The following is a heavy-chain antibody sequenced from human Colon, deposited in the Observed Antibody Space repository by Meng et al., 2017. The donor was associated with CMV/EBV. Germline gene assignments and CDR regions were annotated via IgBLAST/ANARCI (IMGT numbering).Heavy chain of an antibody. CDR3: ARERGGDGMDV. V-gene: IGHV3-21*01. Sequence: GESLKISCVASSSTFRTFTLNWVRQAPGKGLEWVSSISADSGYIYYADSVKGRFTISRDDAKNSLYLQINGLRDEDTAIYFCARERGGDGMDVWGQGTAVTVSS. D-gene: IGHD3-16*01. CDR1: SSTFRTFT. CDR2: ISADSGYI. J-gene: IGHJ6*02.